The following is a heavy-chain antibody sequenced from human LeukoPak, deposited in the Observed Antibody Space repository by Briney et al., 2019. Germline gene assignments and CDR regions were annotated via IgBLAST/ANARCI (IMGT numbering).Heavy chain of an antibody. CDR3: ARDGRGDYGSGSYYRPYYYGMDV. CDR1: GYTFTGYY. D-gene: IGHD3-10*01. J-gene: IGHJ6*02. V-gene: IGHV1-2*04. CDR2: INPNSGGT. Sequence: ASVKVSCKASGYTFTGYYMHWVRQAPGQGLEWMGWINPNSGGTNYAQKFQGWVTMTRDTSISTAYMELSRLRSDDTAVYYCARDGRGDYGSGSYYRPYYYGMDVWGQGTTVTVSS.